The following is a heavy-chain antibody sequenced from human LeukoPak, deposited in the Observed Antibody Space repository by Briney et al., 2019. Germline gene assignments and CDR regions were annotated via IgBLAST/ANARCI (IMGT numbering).Heavy chain of an antibody. CDR2: IYHSGST. J-gene: IGHJ4*02. CDR3: ARDKVRGATLA. CDR1: GGSISSGGYY. V-gene: IGHV4-30-2*01. D-gene: IGHD1-26*01. Sequence: PSETLSLTCTVSGGSISSGGYYWSWIRQPPGKGLEWIGYIYHSGSTYYNPSLKSRVTISVDRSKNQFSLKLSSVTAADTAVYCCARDKVRGATLAWGQGTLVTVSS.